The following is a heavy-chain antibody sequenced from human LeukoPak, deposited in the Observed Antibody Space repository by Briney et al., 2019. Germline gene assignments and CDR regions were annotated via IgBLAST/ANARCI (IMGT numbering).Heavy chain of an antibody. CDR3: ARTCSGGSCQTLDAFDI. CDR2: IYYSGST. Sequence: SGTLSLTCTVSGGSISSYSWSWIRQHPGKGLEWIGYIYYSGSTYYNPSLKSRVTISVDTSKNQFSLKLSSVTAADTAVYYCARTCSGGSCQTLDAFDIWGQGTMVTVSS. D-gene: IGHD2-15*01. J-gene: IGHJ3*02. CDR1: GGSISSYS. V-gene: IGHV4-59*06.